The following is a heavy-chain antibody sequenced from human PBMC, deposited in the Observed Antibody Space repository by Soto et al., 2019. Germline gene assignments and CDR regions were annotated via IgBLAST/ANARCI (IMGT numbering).Heavy chain of an antibody. Sequence: SETLSLTCAVYGGSFSGYYWSWIRQPPGKGLEWIGEINHSGSTNYNPSLKSRVTISVDTSKNQFSLKLSSVTAADTAVYYCARGGVDIVATERFYYFDSWGQGSLVTVSS. D-gene: IGHD5-12*01. CDR2: INHSGST. CDR1: GGSFSGYY. CDR3: ARGGVDIVATERFYYFDS. V-gene: IGHV4-34*01. J-gene: IGHJ4*02.